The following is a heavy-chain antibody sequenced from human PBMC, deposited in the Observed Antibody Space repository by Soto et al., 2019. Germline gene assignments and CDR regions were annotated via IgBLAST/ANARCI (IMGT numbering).Heavy chain of an antibody. D-gene: IGHD3-22*01. CDR1: GYTFTSYG. V-gene: IGHV1-18*01. CDR3: ARDDSSGYHLPGWFDP. CDR2: ISAYNGNT. J-gene: IGHJ5*02. Sequence: ASVKVSCKASGYTFTSYGISWVRQAPGQGLERMGWISAYNGNTNYAQKLKGRVTMTTDTSTSTAYMELRSLRSDDTAVYYCARDDSSGYHLPGWFDPWGQGTLFTVSS.